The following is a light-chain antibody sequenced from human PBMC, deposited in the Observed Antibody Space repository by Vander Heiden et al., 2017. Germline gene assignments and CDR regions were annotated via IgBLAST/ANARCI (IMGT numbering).Light chain of an antibody. CDR2: DAS. Sequence: EIVLTHSPGTLSLSPGERATLSCRASQTVNRYLAWYQQKPGQAPRLLIYDASNRATGLPARFSGSGSGTDFTLTISSLEPEDFAVYYCTQRSTWPVTFGQGTRLEIK. J-gene: IGKJ5*01. CDR3: TQRSTWPVT. CDR1: QTVNRY. V-gene: IGKV3-11*01.